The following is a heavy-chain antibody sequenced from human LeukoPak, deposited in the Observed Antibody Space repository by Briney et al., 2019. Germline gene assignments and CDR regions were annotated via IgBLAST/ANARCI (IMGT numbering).Heavy chain of an antibody. CDR3: ARLSSTYYDFWSGYYNYYYYYMDV. Sequence: SETLSLTCTVSGGSISSSSYYWGWIRQPPGKGLEWIGSIYYSGSTYYNPSLKSRVTISVDTSKNQFSLKLSSVTAADTAVYYCARLSSTYYDFWSGYYNYYYYYMDVWGKGTTVTVSS. CDR2: IYYSGST. D-gene: IGHD3-3*01. V-gene: IGHV4-39*07. CDR1: GGSISSSSYY. J-gene: IGHJ6*03.